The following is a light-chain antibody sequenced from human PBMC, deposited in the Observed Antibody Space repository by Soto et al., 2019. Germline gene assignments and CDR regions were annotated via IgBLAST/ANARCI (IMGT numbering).Light chain of an antibody. CDR2: EVT. CDR3: SSYASISTLVV. J-gene: IGLJ2*01. V-gene: IGLV2-14*01. Sequence: QSALTQPASVSGSPGQSITISCTGTSSDIGNYNYVSWYQQHPGRAPKLMISEVTNRPSGVSNRFSGSKSGNTASLTISGLQAEDEGDYYCSSYASISTLVVFGGGTKLPVL. CDR1: SSDIGNYNY.